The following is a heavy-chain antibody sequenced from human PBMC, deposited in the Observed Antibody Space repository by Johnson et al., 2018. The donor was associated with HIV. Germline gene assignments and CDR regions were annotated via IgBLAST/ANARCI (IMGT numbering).Heavy chain of an antibody. CDR3: AKLIVNWNYDEQPSRACDI. J-gene: IGHJ3*02. V-gene: IGHV3-30*02. CDR2: IRYDASNK. D-gene: IGHD1-7*01. CDR1: GFTFSSYG. Sequence: QVQLVESGGGVVQPGGSLRLSCAASGFTFSSYGMHWVRQAPGKGLEWVAFIRYDASNKYYADSVKGRFTVSRDNSKHTLYLQMNSLRAEDTAVYYCAKLIVNWNYDEQPSRACDIWGQGTMVTVSS.